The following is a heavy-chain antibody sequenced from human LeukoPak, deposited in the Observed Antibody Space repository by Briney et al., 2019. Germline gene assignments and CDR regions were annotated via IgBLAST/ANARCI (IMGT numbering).Heavy chain of an antibody. Sequence: GGSLRLPCAASGFTFSSYAMHWVRQAPGKGLEWVAVISYDGSNKYYADSVKGRFTISRDNSKNTLYLQMNSLRAEDTAVYYCARSPVSGYCSGGSCYYYYDMDVWGQGTTVTVSS. V-gene: IGHV3-30-3*01. CDR2: ISYDGSNK. D-gene: IGHD2-15*01. CDR3: ARSPVSGYCSGGSCYYYYDMDV. CDR1: GFTFSSYA. J-gene: IGHJ6*02.